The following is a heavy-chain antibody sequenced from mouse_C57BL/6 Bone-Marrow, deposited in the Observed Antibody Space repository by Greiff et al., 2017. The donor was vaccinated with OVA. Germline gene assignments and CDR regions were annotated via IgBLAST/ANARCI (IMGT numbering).Heavy chain of an antibody. CDR1: GYTFTSYW. J-gene: IGHJ1*03. Sequence: QVQLQQSGAELVKPGASVKMSCKASGYTFTSYWITWVKQRPGQGLEWIGDIYPGSGSTNYNEKFKSKATLTVDTSSSTAYMQLSSLTSEDSAVYYCAGELYWYFDVWGTGTTVTVSS. CDR3: AGELYWYFDV. V-gene: IGHV1-55*01. CDR2: IYPGSGST.